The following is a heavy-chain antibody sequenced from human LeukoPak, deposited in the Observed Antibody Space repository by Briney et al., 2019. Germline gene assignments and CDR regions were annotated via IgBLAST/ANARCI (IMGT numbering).Heavy chain of an antibody. CDR2: SGSGGST. D-gene: IGHD3-22*01. V-gene: IGHV3-23*01. Sequence: GGYVRLSCAASGFTFSSYAMGWVRQAPGKGLEWVSTSGSGGSTYYADSVKGRFTISRDNSKNTLYLQMNSLRDEGTAVYYCAKGGSSGYYNHFDYWGQGTLVTVSS. CDR3: AKGGSSGYYNHFDY. CDR1: GFTFSSYA. J-gene: IGHJ4*02.